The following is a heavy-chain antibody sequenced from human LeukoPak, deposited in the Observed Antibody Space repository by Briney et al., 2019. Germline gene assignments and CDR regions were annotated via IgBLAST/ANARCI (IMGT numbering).Heavy chain of an antibody. CDR2: ISYDGSNK. V-gene: IGHV3-30-3*01. CDR1: GSTFSSYA. D-gene: IGHD6-19*01. J-gene: IGHJ4*02. CDR3: ARDHSSGWTGQADY. Sequence: GGSLTLSSAPSGSTFSSYASHWVGQPPATGLAWVAVISYDGSNKYYADSVKGRFTISRDNSKNTLYLQMNSLRAEDTAVYYCARDHSSGWTGQADYWGQGTLVTVSS.